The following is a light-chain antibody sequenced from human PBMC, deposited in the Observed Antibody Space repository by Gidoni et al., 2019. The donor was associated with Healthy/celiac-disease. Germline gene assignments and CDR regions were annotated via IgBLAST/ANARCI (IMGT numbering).Light chain of an antibody. V-gene: IGKV1-39*01. CDR3: QQSYSTSMYT. CDR1: QSISSY. Sequence: DMQMTQSPSSLSASVGDRVTITCRASQSISSYLNWYQQKPGKAPKLLIYAASSLQRGVPSRFSCSGSGTDFTLTISSLQPEDFATYYCQQSYSTSMYTFGQGTKLEIK. J-gene: IGKJ2*01. CDR2: AAS.